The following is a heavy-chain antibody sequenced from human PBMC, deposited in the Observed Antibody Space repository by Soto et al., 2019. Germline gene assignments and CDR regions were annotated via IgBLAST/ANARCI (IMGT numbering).Heavy chain of an antibody. CDR1: GFTFSSYA. D-gene: IGHD3-22*01. V-gene: IGHV3-30-3*01. J-gene: IGHJ4*02. CDR3: ARGLYDSSGYYIDY. Sequence: GGSLRLSCAASGFTFSSYAMHWVRQAPGKGLEWVAVISYDGSNKYYADSVKGRFTISRDNSKNTLYLQMNSLRAEDTAVYYCARGLYDSSGYYIDYWGQGTLVTVSS. CDR2: ISYDGSNK.